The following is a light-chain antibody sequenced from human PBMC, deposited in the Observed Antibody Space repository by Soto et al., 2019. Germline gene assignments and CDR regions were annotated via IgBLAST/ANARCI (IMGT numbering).Light chain of an antibody. J-gene: IGKJ4*01. CDR3: QQTYSGPLT. Sequence: DIQITQSPSSLSASVVDGVTITCRASRSISIYLNWYQQKPGKAPKVLIYTASSLQSGVPSRFSGIGSGTDFTLSISSLQPEDFATYYCQQTYSGPLTFGGGTKVDIK. CDR2: TAS. CDR1: RSISIY. V-gene: IGKV1-39*01.